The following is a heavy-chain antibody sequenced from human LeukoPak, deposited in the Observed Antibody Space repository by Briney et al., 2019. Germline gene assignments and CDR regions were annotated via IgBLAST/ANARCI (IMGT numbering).Heavy chain of an antibody. J-gene: IGHJ5*02. V-gene: IGHV3-23*01. CDR1: GFTFSGFA. D-gene: IGHD6-19*01. CDR3: AKGTRWLVPSRFDP. CDR2: ITGSGDVT. Sequence: GGSLRLSCAASGFTFSGFAFSWVRQAPGKGLEWVSAITGSGDVTYYADSVKGRFTTSRDNSKNTLYLQMNSLRAEDTAVYYCAKGTRWLVPSRFDPWGQGTLVTVSS.